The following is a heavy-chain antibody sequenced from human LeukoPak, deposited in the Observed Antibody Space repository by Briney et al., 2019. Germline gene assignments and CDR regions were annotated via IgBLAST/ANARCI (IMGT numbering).Heavy chain of an antibody. CDR2: IRSEAYRGTT. D-gene: IGHD3-22*01. Sequence: PGRSLRLSCSASGFTFRDYTVSWFRQAPGKGLEWVGLIRSEAYRGTTEYATSVKDRFTVSRDDSNSIAYLHMNSLKTEDTAVYYCTGGSGYLLTDYWGQGTLVTVYS. CDR1: GFTFRDYT. CDR3: TGGSGYLLTDY. V-gene: IGHV3-49*03. J-gene: IGHJ4*02.